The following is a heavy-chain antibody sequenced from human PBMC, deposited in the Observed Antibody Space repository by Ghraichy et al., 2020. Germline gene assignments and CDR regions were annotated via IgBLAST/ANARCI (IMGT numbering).Heavy chain of an antibody. J-gene: IGHJ5*02. CDR1: VSSLSGGFY. CDR2: IYENGGA. CDR3: ARGRSNDYDSSGYYIRSGWFDP. D-gene: IGHD3-22*01. V-gene: IGHV4-38-2*01. Sequence: SETLSLTCVVSVSSLSGGFYWGWIRQPPGQGLEWIGSIYENGGAYYSPSLKSRVTISVDTSRSQFSLRLSSVTAADTAVYYCARGRSNDYDSSGYYIRSGWFDPWGQGTLVTVSS.